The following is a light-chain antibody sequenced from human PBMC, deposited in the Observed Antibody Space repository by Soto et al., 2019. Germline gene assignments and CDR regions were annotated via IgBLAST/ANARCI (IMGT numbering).Light chain of an antibody. J-gene: IGLJ1*01. Sequence: QSLLTQPPYVPAAPGQKFTISCSGSISNIGGNSVSWYQQLPGTAPKLLIYDDNKRPSGIPDRFSGSKSGTSATLGITGFQTGDEADYYCGSWDSSLSAYVFGTGTKVTVL. CDR1: ISNIGGNS. CDR2: DDN. V-gene: IGLV1-51*01. CDR3: GSWDSSLSAYV.